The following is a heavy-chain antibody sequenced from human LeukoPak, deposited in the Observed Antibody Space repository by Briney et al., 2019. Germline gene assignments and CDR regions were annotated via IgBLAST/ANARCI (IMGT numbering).Heavy chain of an antibody. CDR1: GYTFTSYH. CDR3: ASSTKRYSGSQTRGHYYYYMDV. V-gene: IGHV1-18*01. CDR2: ISAYNGNT. D-gene: IGHD1-26*01. Sequence: ASVKVSCKASGYTFTSYHITWVRHAPGQGLEWMGWISAYNGNTNYAQKLQGRVTMTTDASTSTAYMELSSLRSEDTAVYYCASSTKRYSGSQTRGHYYYYMDVWGKGTTVTVSS. J-gene: IGHJ6*03.